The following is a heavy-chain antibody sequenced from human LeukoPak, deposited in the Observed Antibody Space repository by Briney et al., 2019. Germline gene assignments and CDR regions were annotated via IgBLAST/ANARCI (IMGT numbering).Heavy chain of an antibody. J-gene: IGHJ4*02. CDR2: IYYSGST. V-gene: IGHV4-28*01. Sequence: ESGPTLVNPSDTLSLTCAVSDYSISNNNWWGWIRQPPGKGLEWIGYIYYSGSTYYNPSLKSRVTISVDTSKNQFSLKLSSVTAADTAVYYCARTPNSYGTDYYFDYWGQGTLVTVSS. CDR3: ARTPNSYGTDYYFDY. D-gene: IGHD5-18*01. CDR1: DYSISNNNW.